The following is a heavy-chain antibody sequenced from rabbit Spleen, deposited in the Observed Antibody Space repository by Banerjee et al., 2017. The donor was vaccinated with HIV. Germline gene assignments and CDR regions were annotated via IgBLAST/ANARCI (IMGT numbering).Heavy chain of an antibody. D-gene: IGHD4-1*01. CDR3: ARDGYSRGWGIILYYFNL. Sequence: QEQLEESGGGLVKPGGTLTLTCKASGIDFSNYYYMYWVRQAPGKGLEWIACISAGTSGSTYYASWAKGRFTISKTSSTTVTLQMTSLTAADTAAYFCARDGYSRGWGIILYYFNLWGQGTLVTVS. J-gene: IGHJ4*01. V-gene: IGHV1S45*01. CDR1: GIDFSNYYY. CDR2: ISAGTSGST.